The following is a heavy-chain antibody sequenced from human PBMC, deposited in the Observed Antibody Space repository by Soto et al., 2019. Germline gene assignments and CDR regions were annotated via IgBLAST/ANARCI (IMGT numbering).Heavy chain of an antibody. CDR1: GFTFSSYS. V-gene: IGHV3-21*01. Sequence: PGGSLRLSCAASGFTFSSYSMHWVRQAPGKGLEWVSSISSSSGYIYYADSVKGRFTISRDNAKNSLYLQINSLRAEGTAVYYCARVPPGYSCYSCDDWGQGPLVTVS. CDR3: ARVPPGYSCYSCDD. J-gene: IGHJ4*02. CDR2: ISSSSGYI. D-gene: IGHD5-12*01.